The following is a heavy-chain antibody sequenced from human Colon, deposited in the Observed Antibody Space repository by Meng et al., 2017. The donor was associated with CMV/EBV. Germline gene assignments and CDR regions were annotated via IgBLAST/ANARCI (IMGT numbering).Heavy chain of an antibody. D-gene: IGHD6-19*01. CDR2: INHSGNT. Sequence: VSGGSISSSSVYWGWIRQPPGGGLEWIGSINHSGNTYRNPSLWGRVSMSVDTSKNQFSLNLSSVTAADTSIYYCARPSDNGWYYFDSWGQGTLVTVSS. CDR1: GGSISSSSVY. V-gene: IGHV4-39*01. J-gene: IGHJ4*02. CDR3: ARPSDNGWYYFDS.